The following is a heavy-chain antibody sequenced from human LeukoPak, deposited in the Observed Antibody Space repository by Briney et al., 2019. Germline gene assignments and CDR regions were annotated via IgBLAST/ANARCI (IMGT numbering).Heavy chain of an antibody. CDR2: ISYDGSNK. CDR3: ARDLYSNYLGY. V-gene: IGHV3-30*04. CDR1: GFTFSSYA. Sequence: GRSLRLSCAASGFTFSSYAMHWVRQAPGKGLEWVAVISYDGSNKYYADSVKGRFTISRDNSKNTLYLQMNSLRAEDTAVYYCARDLYSNYLGYWGQGTLVTVSS. D-gene: IGHD4-11*01. J-gene: IGHJ4*02.